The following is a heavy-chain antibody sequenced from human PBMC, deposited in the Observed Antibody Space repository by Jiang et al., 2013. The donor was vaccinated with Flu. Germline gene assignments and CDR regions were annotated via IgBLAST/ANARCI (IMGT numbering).Heavy chain of an antibody. CDR3: ARGIRAGIAAD. V-gene: IGHV4-59*01. D-gene: IGHD6-13*01. CDR1: GASFINDH. CDR2: VHYGGST. Sequence: RLLKPSETLSLTCTLSGASFINDHWSWVRQPPGKGLEWIGYVHYGGSTKYNPSLNRRVTISVDTSKNQFSLRLTSVTAADTAVYFCARGIRAGIAADWGQGNPGHCLL. J-gene: IGHJ4*02.